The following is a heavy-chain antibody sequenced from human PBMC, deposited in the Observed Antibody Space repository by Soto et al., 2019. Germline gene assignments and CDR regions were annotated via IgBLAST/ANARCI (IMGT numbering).Heavy chain of an antibody. J-gene: IGHJ4*02. CDR3: ASRARYYDSSGYYYNLNPLDY. Sequence: EVQLVESGGGLVQPGGSLRLSCTASGFTFSTYDMNWIRQAPGKGLEWVSYIGSVTTIYYADSVKGRFTISRDNAKNSLYLQMSSLRDEDTAVYYCASRARYYDSSGYYYNLNPLDYWGQGTLVTVSS. D-gene: IGHD3-22*01. CDR2: IGSVTTI. V-gene: IGHV3-48*02. CDR1: GFTFSTYD.